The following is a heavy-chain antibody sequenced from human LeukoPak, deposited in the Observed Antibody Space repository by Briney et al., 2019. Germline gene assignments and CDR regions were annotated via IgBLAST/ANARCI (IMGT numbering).Heavy chain of an antibody. V-gene: IGHV4-39*01. CDR3: ARRPYCSSTSCSPFDY. CDR1: GGSISSSSYY. CDR2: IYCSGST. D-gene: IGHD2-2*01. J-gene: IGHJ4*02. Sequence: SETLSLTCTVSGGSISSSSYYWGWIRQPPGKGLEWIGSIYCSGSTYYNPSLKSRVTISVDTSKNQLSLKLSSVTAADTAVYYCARRPYCSSTSCSPFDYWGQGTLVTVSS.